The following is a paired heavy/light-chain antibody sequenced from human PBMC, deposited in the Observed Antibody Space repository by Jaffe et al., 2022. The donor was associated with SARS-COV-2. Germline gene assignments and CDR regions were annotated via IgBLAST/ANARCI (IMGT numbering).Light chain of an antibody. CDR3: QQYYRSLPT. CDR2: WSS. J-gene: IGKJ1*01. CDR1: QSLLYSSNNRNY. V-gene: IGKV4-1*01. Sequence: DIVMTQSPDSLAVSLGERATINCKSSQSLLYSSNNRNYLAWYQQKPGQPPKLLIYWSSTRASGVPDRFSGSGSATDFTLTIGSLQAEDVADYFCQQYYRSLPTFGQGTKVEIK.
Heavy chain of an antibody. Sequence: QVQLQESGPGLVKPSETLSLTCTVSGDSISGYYWSWIRQFPGKRLEWIANIYDIGLTNYNPSLRSRVSISIDASKNQFSLKLSSVTAADTAMYYCARDLNYAGSYAWYDPWGQGTLVTVSS. CDR1: GDSISGYY. CDR3: ARDLNYAGSYAWYDP. D-gene: IGHD3-16*01. V-gene: IGHV4-59*01. J-gene: IGHJ5*02. CDR2: IYDIGLT.